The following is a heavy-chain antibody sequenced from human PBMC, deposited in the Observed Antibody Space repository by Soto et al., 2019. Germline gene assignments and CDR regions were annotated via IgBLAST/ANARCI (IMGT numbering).Heavy chain of an antibody. J-gene: IGHJ4*02. D-gene: IGHD3-10*01. CDR2: MYYSGST. CDR1: GGSIRTYY. V-gene: IGHV4-59*01. CDR3: ARDGDGPGRRYDY. Sequence: SETLSLTCTVSGGSIRTYYWSWIRQPPGKGLEWIGYMYYSGSTNYNPSLKSRVTISVDTSKNQFSLRSDDTAVYYCARDGDGPGRRYDYWGQGTLVTVSS.